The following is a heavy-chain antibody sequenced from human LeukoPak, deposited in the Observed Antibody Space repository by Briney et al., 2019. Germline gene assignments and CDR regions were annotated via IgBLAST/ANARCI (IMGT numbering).Heavy chain of an antibody. CDR2: INPNSGGT. Sequence: GASVKVSCKASGYTFTGYYMHWVRQAPGQGLEWMGWINPNSGGTNYAQKFQGRVTMTRDTSISTAYMELSRLRSDDTAVYYCARVIAAAANFQHWGQSTLVTVSS. CDR3: ARVIAAAANFQH. CDR1: GYTFTGYY. D-gene: IGHD6-13*01. V-gene: IGHV1-2*02. J-gene: IGHJ1*01.